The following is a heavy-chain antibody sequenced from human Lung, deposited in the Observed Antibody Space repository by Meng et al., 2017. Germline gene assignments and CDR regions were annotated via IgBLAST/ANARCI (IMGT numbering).Heavy chain of an antibody. Sequence: GGSLRLSCAASGFTFSNYAMNWVRQAPGKGLEWVSVISTSGRITYYADSVKGRFTISRDNSQNTVHLQMNSLTAEDTALYYCAKGGVAQGRGYWGQGTRVTVSS. J-gene: IGHJ4*02. CDR2: ISTSGRIT. D-gene: IGHD3-10*01. CDR3: AKGGVAQGRGY. V-gene: IGHV3-23*01. CDR1: GFTFSNYA.